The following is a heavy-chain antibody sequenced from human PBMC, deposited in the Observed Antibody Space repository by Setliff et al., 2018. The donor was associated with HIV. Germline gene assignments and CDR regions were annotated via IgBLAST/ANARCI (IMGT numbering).Heavy chain of an antibody. Sequence: SETLSLTCAVYGGSFSGYYWSWIRQSPGKGLEWIGEINQSGSTNYNPSLKSRVTTSVDTSKNQFSLNLKSVTAADTAVYYCARGARATFGELLKANWFDPWGQGTLVTVSS. CDR2: INQSGST. V-gene: IGHV4-34*01. J-gene: IGHJ5*02. CDR1: GGSFSGYY. CDR3: ARGARATFGELLKANWFDP. D-gene: IGHD3-10*01.